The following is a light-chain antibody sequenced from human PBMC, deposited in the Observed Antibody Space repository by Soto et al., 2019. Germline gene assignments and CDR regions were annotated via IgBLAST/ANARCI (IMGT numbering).Light chain of an antibody. V-gene: IGKV3-15*01. CDR2: GPS. Sequence: EIVMTQSPATLSVSPGERATLSCRASQSVGSSLAWYQQKPGQAPRLLIYGPSTRATGIPASFSGSVSGTELILTISSLQSEDFALYYCQQYNTWPRTFGQGTKVEMK. CDR3: QQYNTWPRT. CDR1: QSVGSS. J-gene: IGKJ1*01.